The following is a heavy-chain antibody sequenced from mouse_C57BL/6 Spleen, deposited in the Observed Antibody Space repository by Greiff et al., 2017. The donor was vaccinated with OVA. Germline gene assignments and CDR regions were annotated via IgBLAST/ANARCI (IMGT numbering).Heavy chain of an antibody. CDR3: ARTHITTGVATGAMDY. CDR2: IHPNSGST. Sequence: VQLQQPGAELVKPGASVKLSCKASGYTFTSYWMHWVKQRPGQGLEWIGMIHPNSGSTNYNEKFKSKATLTVDKSSSTAYMQLSSLTSEDSAVYYCARTHITTGVATGAMDYWGQGTSVTVSS. J-gene: IGHJ4*01. V-gene: IGHV1-64*01. CDR1: GYTFTSYW. D-gene: IGHD1-1*01.